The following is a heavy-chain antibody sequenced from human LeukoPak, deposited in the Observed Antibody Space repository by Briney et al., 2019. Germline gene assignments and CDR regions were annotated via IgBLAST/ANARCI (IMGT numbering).Heavy chain of an antibody. CDR1: GFTFSSYA. J-gene: IGHJ5*02. V-gene: IGHV3-7*01. D-gene: IGHD3-16*01. Sequence: GGSLRLSCAASGFTFSSYAMSWVRQAPGKGLEWVANIKQDGSEKYYVDSVKGRFTISRDNAKNSLYLQMNSLRAEDTAVYYCAREGGWGPPYNWFDPWGQGTLVTVSS. CDR3: AREGGWGPPYNWFDP. CDR2: IKQDGSEK.